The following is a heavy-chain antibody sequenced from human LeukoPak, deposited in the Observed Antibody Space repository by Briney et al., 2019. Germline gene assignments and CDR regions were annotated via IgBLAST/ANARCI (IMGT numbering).Heavy chain of an antibody. Sequence: GGSLRLSCAASGFTFSSYWMHWVRQAPGKGLEWVAVIPYDGSNKYYADSVKGRFTISRDNSKNTLYLQMNSLRAEDTAVYYCARDPESRRGYYDSSGYYPTKGFDYWGQGTLVTVSS. CDR3: ARDPESRRGYYDSSGYYPTKGFDY. J-gene: IGHJ4*02. CDR2: IPYDGSNK. V-gene: IGHV3-30-3*01. CDR1: GFTFSSYW. D-gene: IGHD3-22*01.